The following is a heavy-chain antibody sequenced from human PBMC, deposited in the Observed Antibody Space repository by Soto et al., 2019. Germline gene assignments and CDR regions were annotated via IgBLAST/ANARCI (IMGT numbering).Heavy chain of an antibody. CDR1: GGSISSGGYS. V-gene: IGHV4-30-2*01. J-gene: IGHJ5*02. CDR3: ASFRCSGGSCALSP. Sequence: SETLSLTCAFSGGSISSGGYSLSWIRQPPGKGLEWIGYMYHSGSTYYNPSLKSRVTISIDRSKNQFSLKLSSVTAADTAVYYCASFRCSGGSCALSPWGQGTLVTVSS. D-gene: IGHD2-15*01. CDR2: MYHSGST.